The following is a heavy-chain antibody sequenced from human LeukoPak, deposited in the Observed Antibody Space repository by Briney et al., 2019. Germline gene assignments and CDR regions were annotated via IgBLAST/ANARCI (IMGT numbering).Heavy chain of an antibody. Sequence: GESLKISCKGSGYSFTSYWSSWVRQMPGKGLEWMGRIDPSDSYTNYSPSFQGHVTISADKSISTAYLQWSSLQASDTAMYYCARTYYYDSSGLVTGYWGQGTLVTVSS. CDR2: IDPSDSYT. CDR1: GYSFTSYW. CDR3: ARTYYYDSSGLVTGY. J-gene: IGHJ4*02. D-gene: IGHD3-22*01. V-gene: IGHV5-10-1*01.